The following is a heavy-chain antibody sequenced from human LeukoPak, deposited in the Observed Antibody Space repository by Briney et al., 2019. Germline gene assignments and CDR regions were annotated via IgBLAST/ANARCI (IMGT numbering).Heavy chain of an antibody. V-gene: IGHV4-39*01. CDR2: IYYSGST. D-gene: IGHD4-17*01. CDR3: ARHFYGDYVFDY. CDR1: GGSVSSSLHS. J-gene: IGHJ4*02. Sequence: NPSETLSLTCTVSGGSVSSSLHSWGRVRQPPEKGLEWIGSIYYSGSTNYNASFNSRVTMSVDRSKDQFSLNLTSVAATDTAVYYCARHFYGDYVFDYWGKGTLVTVTS.